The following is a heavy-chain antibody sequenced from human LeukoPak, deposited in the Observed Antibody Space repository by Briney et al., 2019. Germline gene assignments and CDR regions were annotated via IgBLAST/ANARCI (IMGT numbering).Heavy chain of an antibody. D-gene: IGHD6-19*01. CDR3: ARGSGWYPFDY. Sequence: GSLRLSCAASGFTVSSNYMSWVRQAPGKGLEWIGEIYHSGSTNYNPSLKSRVTISVDKSKNQFSLKLSSVTAADTAVYYCARGSGWYPFDYWGQGTLVTVSS. J-gene: IGHJ4*02. CDR2: IYHSGST. CDR1: GFTVSSNY. V-gene: IGHV4-4*02.